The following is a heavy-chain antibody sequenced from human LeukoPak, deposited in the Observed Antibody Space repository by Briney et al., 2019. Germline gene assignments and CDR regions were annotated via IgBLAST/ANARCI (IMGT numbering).Heavy chain of an antibody. CDR2: IYYSGST. J-gene: IGHJ4*02. CDR3: ARGLPPSSGCYYD. CDR1: GGSISSYY. V-gene: IGHV4-59*01. D-gene: IGHD3-22*01. Sequence: SETLSLTCTVSGGSISSYYWSWIRQPPGKGLEWIGYIYYSGSTNYNPSLKSRVTISVDTSKNQFSLKLSSVTAADTAVYYCARGLPPSSGCYYDWGQGTLVTVSS.